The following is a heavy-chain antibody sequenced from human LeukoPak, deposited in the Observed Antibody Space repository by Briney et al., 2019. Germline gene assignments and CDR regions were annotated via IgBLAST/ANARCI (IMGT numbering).Heavy chain of an antibody. Sequence: GRSLRLYCAASGFTFSSYATHWVRQATGKGLEWVAVIAYDGSNKYYADSVKGRFTISRDNSKNTLYLQMNSLRAEDTAVYYCAREASFGGRSGPGYWGQGTLVTVSS. CDR1: GFTFSSYA. D-gene: IGHD3-10*01. V-gene: IGHV3-30-3*01. CDR2: IAYDGSNK. J-gene: IGHJ4*02. CDR3: AREASFGGRSGPGY.